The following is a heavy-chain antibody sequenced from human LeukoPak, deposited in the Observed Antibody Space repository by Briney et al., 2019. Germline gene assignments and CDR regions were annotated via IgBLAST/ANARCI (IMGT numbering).Heavy chain of an antibody. CDR1: GFTFSDYY. CDR3: ARDRHAVVTESNDAFDI. Sequence: PGGSPRLSCAASGFTFSDYYMSWIRQAPGKGLEWVSYISSSSSYTNYADSVKGRFTISRDNAKNSLYLQMNSLRAEDTAVYYCARDRHAVVTESNDAFDIWGQGTMVTVSS. D-gene: IGHD2-21*02. V-gene: IGHV3-11*05. J-gene: IGHJ3*02. CDR2: ISSSSSYT.